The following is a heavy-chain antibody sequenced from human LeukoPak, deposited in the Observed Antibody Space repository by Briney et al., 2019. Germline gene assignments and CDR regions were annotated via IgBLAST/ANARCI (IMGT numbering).Heavy chain of an antibody. D-gene: IGHD2-2*01. V-gene: IGHV3-23*01. CDR1: GFTFSSYA. J-gene: IGHJ4*02. CDR2: ISGSGGST. Sequence: GGSLRLSCAASGFTFSSYAMSWVRQAPGKGLEWVSAISGSGGSTNYADFVKGRFTISRDNSKNTLYLQVNSLRAEDTAVYYCARGTMRLARVVVPAAMDYWGQGTLVTVSS. CDR3: ARGTMRLARVVVPAAMDY.